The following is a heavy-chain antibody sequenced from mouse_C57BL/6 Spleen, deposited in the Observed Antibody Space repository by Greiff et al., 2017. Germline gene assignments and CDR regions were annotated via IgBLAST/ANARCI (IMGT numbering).Heavy chain of an antibody. V-gene: IGHV1-64*01. CDR3: ARSIPTYGYDEAWFAY. D-gene: IGHD2-2*01. CDR2: IHPNSGST. J-gene: IGHJ3*01. CDR1: GYTFTSYW. Sequence: QVQLQQSGAELVKPGASVKLSCKASGYTFTSYWMHWVKQRPGQGLEWIGMIHPNSGSTNYNEKFKSKATLTVDKSSSTAYMQLSSLTSEDSAVYYCARSIPTYGYDEAWFAYWGQGTLVTVSA.